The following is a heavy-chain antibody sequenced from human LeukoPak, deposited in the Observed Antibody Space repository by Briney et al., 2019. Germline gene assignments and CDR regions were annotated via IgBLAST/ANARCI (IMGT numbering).Heavy chain of an antibody. D-gene: IGHD2-15*01. CDR3: ARDLGAATLRGFDY. CDR1: GGSFSGYY. Sequence: SETLSLTCAVYGGSFSGYYWSWIRQPPGKGLEWIGEINHSGSTNYNPSLKSRVTISVDTSKNQFSLKLSSVTAADTAVYYCARDLGAATLRGFDYWGQGTLVTVSS. V-gene: IGHV4-34*01. J-gene: IGHJ4*02. CDR2: INHSGST.